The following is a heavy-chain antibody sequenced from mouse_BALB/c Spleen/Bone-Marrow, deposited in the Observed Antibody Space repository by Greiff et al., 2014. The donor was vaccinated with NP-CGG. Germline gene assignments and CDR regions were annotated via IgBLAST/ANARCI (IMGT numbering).Heavy chain of an antibody. CDR1: GYTFTDYY. D-gene: IGHD2-10*02. Sequence: VQLQQSGPELVKPGASVKISCKASGYTFTDYYINWVKQKPGQGLEWIGWIYPGSGNTKYNEKFRGKATLTVDTSSSTAYMQLSSLTSEDTAVYFCAREEYGNSYYFDYWGQGTTLTVPS. CDR3: AREEYGNSYYFDY. CDR2: IYPGSGNT. J-gene: IGHJ2*01. V-gene: IGHV1-84*02.